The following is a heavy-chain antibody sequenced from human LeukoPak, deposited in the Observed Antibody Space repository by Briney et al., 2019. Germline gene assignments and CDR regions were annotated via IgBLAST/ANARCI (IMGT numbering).Heavy chain of an antibody. CDR2: ISSTSRTI. D-gene: IGHD3-22*01. V-gene: IGHV3-48*01. J-gene: IGHJ1*01. CDR1: GFIFSGYA. Sequence: PGGSLRLSCAASGFIFSGYAMNWVRQAPGKGLEWLSYISSTSRTIYYADSVKGRFTISRDNAKNSLYLQMNSLRAADTAVYYCARSNAYYFDSSGYYVEYFRHWGQGTLVTVSS. CDR3: ARSNAYYFDSSGYYVEYFRH.